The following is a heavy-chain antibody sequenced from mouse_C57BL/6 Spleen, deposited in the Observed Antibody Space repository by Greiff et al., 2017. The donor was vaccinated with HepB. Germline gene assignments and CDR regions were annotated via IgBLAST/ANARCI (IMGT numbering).Heavy chain of an antibody. CDR2: IYPSDSET. Sequence: QVQLKQPGAELVRPGSSVKLSCKASGYTFTSYWMDWVKQRPGQGLEWIGNIYPSDSETHYNQKFKDKATLTVDKSSSTAYMQLSSLTSEDSAVYYCARSPYYGSSSWFAYWGQGTLVTVSA. J-gene: IGHJ3*01. CDR1: GYTFTSYW. CDR3: ARSPYYGSSSWFAY. V-gene: IGHV1-61*01. D-gene: IGHD1-1*01.